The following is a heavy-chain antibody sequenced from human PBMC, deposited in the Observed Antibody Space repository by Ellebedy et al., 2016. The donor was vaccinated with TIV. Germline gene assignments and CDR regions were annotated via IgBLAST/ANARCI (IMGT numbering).Heavy chain of an antibody. CDR3: ARVGYGYGNFDY. CDR1: GGTFSSYA. D-gene: IGHD5-18*01. Sequence: SVKVSCXASGGTFSSYAISWVRQAPGQGLEWMGGIIPIFGTANYAQKFQGRVTITADESTSTAYMELSSLRSEDTAVYYCARVGYGYGNFDYWGQGTLVTVSS. J-gene: IGHJ4*02. V-gene: IGHV1-69*13. CDR2: IIPIFGTA.